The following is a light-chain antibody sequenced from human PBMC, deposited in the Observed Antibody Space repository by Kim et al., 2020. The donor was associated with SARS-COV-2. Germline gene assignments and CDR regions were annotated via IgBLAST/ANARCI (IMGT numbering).Light chain of an antibody. CDR1: PSLSVGN. Sequence: LSPGERAALPGRASPSLSVGNLAWYKQRPGQAPRLLIYGTSARATGIPDRFSGSGSGTDFTLTISRLEPEDFAVYYCQQDGTSPYTFGQGTKLEI. CDR3: QQDGTSPYT. V-gene: IGKV3-20*01. CDR2: GTS. J-gene: IGKJ2*01.